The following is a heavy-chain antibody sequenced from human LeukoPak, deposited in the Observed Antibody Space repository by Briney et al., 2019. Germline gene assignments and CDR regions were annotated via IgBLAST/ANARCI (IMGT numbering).Heavy chain of an antibody. CDR1: GYTFTSYY. D-gene: IGHD2-2*01. J-gene: IGHJ3*02. CDR3: ARALGYCSSTSCRPNDAFDI. CDR2: INPSGGST. Sequence: GASVKVSCKASGYTFTSYYMHWVRQAPGQGLEWMGIINPSGGSTSYAQKFQGRVTMTRDTSTSTVYIELSSLRSEDTAVYYCARALGYCSSTSCRPNDAFDIWGQGTMVTVSS. V-gene: IGHV1-46*01.